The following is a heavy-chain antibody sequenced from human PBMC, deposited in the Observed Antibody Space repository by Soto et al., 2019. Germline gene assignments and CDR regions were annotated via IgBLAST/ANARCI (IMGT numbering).Heavy chain of an antibody. Sequence: EVQLVESGGGLVQPGGSLRLSCAATGFTFSTYWMHWVRQGPGKGLVWVSRISTDGSSTTYPDSVKGRFTISRDNAKNTLYLQMNSLRAEDTAVYYCARATGSNHPFDYWGQGSLVTVSS. CDR1: GFTFSTYW. V-gene: IGHV3-74*01. J-gene: IGHJ4*02. CDR2: ISTDGSST. D-gene: IGHD2-2*01. CDR3: ARATGSNHPFDY.